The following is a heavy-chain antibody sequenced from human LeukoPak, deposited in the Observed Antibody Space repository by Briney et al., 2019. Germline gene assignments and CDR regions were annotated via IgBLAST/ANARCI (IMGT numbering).Heavy chain of an antibody. D-gene: IGHD2-15*01. V-gene: IGHV3-48*03. CDR3: ARVHPSGVVVAATHFDY. CDR1: GFTFSSYE. Sequence: GGSLRLSCAASGFTFSSYEMNWVRQAPGKGLEWVSYISSSGSTIYYADSVKGRFTISRDNAKNSLYLQMNSLRAEDTAVYYCARVHPSGVVVAATHFDYWGQGTLATVSS. J-gene: IGHJ4*02. CDR2: ISSSGSTI.